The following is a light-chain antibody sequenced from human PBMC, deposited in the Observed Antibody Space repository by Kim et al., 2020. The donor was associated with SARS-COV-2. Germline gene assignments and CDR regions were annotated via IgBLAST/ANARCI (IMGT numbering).Light chain of an antibody. V-gene: IGLV2-11*01. Sequence: SPGQSVTISCTGTSSNVGTYNYVSWYQQHPGKAPKVIIFDVTKRPSGVPDRFSGSKSGNTASLTISGLQAEDEADYYCCSYAGSRVFGGGTQLTVL. CDR2: DVT. J-gene: IGLJ3*02. CDR1: SSNVGTYNY. CDR3: CSYAGSRV.